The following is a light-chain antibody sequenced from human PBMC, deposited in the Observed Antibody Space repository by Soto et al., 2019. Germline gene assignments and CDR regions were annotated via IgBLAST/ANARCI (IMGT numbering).Light chain of an antibody. V-gene: IGKV3-11*01. J-gene: IGKJ1*01. CDR3: QQYNSYWT. Sequence: EIVLTQSPATLSLSPGESATLSCRASRSVSSYLAWYQQKPGQAPRLLIYDISTRAAAIPARFSGSGSGTEFTLTISSLQPDDFATYYCQQYNSYWTFGQGTKVDIK. CDR2: DIS. CDR1: RSVSSY.